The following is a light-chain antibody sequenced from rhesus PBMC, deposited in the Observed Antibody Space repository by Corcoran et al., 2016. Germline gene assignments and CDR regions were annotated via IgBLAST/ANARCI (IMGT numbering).Light chain of an antibody. CDR3: YQHSSGYS. CDR2: DAS. CDR1: QSVSSY. Sequence: QVILTQSPATLSLSPGERATLSCRASQSVSSYLAWYQHKPGQAPRLLLYDASSRATGIPDRFSGRGSVTDFNLTISSLEPEDVGVYHCYQHSSGYSFGQGTKVEIK. J-gene: IGKJ2*01. V-gene: IGKV3-10*01.